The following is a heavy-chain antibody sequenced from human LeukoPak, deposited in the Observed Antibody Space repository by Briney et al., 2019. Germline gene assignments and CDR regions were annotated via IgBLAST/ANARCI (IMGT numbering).Heavy chain of an antibody. V-gene: IGHV4-4*07. CDR1: GGSTSNYY. D-gene: IGHD1-26*01. CDR2: IYTTGSI. J-gene: IGHJ4*02. CDR3: ARLSSREALDS. Sequence: PSETLSLTCTVSGGSTSNYYWNWIRQPAGKGLEWIGRIYTTGSINYNPSLKSRITMSVDTSKNQFSLKLSSVTAADTAVYYCARLSSREALDSWGQGTLVTVSS.